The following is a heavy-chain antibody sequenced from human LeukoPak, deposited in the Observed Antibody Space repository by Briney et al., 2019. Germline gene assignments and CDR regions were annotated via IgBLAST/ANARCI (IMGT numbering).Heavy chain of an antibody. CDR2: VYFNGSA. V-gene: IGHV4-61*02. CDR3: ARDWGYSSSL. CDR1: GDSISSGNYY. D-gene: IGHD6-19*01. Sequence: SQTLSLTCSVSGDSISSGNYYWSWIRQPAGKGLEWIGRVYFNGSADYSPSLKRRLSISVDTSKNQISLKLSSVTAADTARYYCARDWGYSSSLWGQGTLVTVSP. J-gene: IGHJ4*02.